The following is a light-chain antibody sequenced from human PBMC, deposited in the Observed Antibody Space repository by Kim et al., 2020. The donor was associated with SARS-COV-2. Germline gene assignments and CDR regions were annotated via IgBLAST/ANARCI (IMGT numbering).Light chain of an antibody. CDR2: DAS. CDR1: QSVSSY. CDR3: QQSLT. Sequence: PATLSLSPGERAPLSCRASQSVSSYLAWYQQKPGQAPRLLIYDASNRATGIPARFSGSGSGTDFTLTISSLEPEDFAVYYCQQSLTFGQGTKLEI. V-gene: IGKV3-11*01. J-gene: IGKJ2*01.